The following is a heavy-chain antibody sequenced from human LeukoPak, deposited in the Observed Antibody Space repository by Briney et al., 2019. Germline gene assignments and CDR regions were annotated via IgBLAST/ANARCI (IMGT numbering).Heavy chain of an antibody. CDR3: ARGLNNVVVPAAAALWD. D-gene: IGHD2-2*01. J-gene: IGHJ4*02. V-gene: IGHV1-8*01. Sequence: GASVKVSCKASGYTFTSYDINWVRQATGQGLEWMGWMNPNSGNTGYAQKFQGRVTMTRNTSISTAYMELSSLRSEDTAVYYCARGLNNVVVPAAAALWDWGQGTLVTVSS. CDR1: GYTFTSYD. CDR2: MNPNSGNT.